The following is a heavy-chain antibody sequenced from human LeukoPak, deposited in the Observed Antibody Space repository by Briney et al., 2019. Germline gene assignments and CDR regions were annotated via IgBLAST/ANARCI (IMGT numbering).Heavy chain of an antibody. V-gene: IGHV4-34*01. J-gene: IGHJ6*02. D-gene: IGHD1-26*01. CDR2: INHSGST. Sequence: MPSETLSLTCAVYGGSFSGYYWSWIRQPPGKGLEWIGEINHSGSTNYNPSLKSRVTISVDTSMNQFSLKLSSVTAADTAVYYCAVVGPLYYYYYGMDVWGQGTTVTVSS. CDR3: AVVGPLYYYYYGMDV. CDR1: GGSFSGYY.